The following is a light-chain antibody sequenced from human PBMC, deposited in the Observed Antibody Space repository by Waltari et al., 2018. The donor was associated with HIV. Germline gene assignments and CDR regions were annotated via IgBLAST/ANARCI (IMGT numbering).Light chain of an antibody. CDR2: DVT. CDR3: SSYTSSSTSVV. Sequence: QSALTQPASVSGSPVQSLTISCTGTSSDVGDYNYVSWYQQHPGKAPKLMIYDVTNRPSGISNRFSGSKSGNTASLTISGLQAEDEADYYCSSYTSSSTSVVFGGGTKLTVL. V-gene: IGLV2-14*03. J-gene: IGLJ2*01. CDR1: SSDVGDYNY.